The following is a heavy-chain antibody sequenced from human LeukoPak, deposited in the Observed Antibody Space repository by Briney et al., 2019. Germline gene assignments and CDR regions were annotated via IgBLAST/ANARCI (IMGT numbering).Heavy chain of an antibody. V-gene: IGHV1-3*01. Sequence: ASVKVSCKTSGYTFTSYAIQWVRQAPGQRLEWMGWINAGNGDTKYSQKFQGRVTITRDTSATTAYMELSTLRSEDTAVYYCAREHDFWSPYAFDIWGQGTMVTVSS. J-gene: IGHJ3*02. D-gene: IGHD3-3*01. CDR3: AREHDFWSPYAFDI. CDR1: GYTFTSYA. CDR2: INAGNGDT.